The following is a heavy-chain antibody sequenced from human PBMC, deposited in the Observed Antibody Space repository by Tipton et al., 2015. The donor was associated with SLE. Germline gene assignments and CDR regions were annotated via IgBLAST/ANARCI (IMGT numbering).Heavy chain of an antibody. CDR1: GGSISSGDYY. J-gene: IGHJ5*02. Sequence: LRLSCTVSGGSISSGDYYWSWIRQPPGKGLEWIGYIYYSGSTYYNPSLKSRVTISVDTSKNQFSLKLSSVTAADTAVYYCAREGEVAGFDPWGQGTLVTVSS. CDR2: IYYSGST. CDR3: AREGEVAGFDP. V-gene: IGHV4-30-4*01. D-gene: IGHD2-15*01.